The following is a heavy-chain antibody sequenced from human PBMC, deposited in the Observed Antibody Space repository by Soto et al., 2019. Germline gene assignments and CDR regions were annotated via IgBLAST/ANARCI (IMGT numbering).Heavy chain of an antibody. Sequence: EVQLLESGGGLVQPGGSLRLSCAASGFTFSSYAMSWVRQAPGKGLEWVSAISGSGGSTYYADSVKGRFTISRDNSKNTLELQMNSLRAEDTAVYYCAKGGYCSGGSCPYYYFMDVWGKGTTVTVSS. CDR2: ISGSGGST. V-gene: IGHV3-23*01. J-gene: IGHJ6*03. CDR3: AKGGYCSGGSCPYYYFMDV. CDR1: GFTFSSYA. D-gene: IGHD2-15*01.